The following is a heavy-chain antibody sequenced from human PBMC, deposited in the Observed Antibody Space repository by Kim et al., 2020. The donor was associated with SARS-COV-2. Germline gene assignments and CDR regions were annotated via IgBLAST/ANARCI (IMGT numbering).Heavy chain of an antibody. V-gene: IGHV3-30*03. CDR2: ISYDGSNK. J-gene: IGHJ4*02. D-gene: IGHD3-10*01. CDR1: GFTFSSYG. CDR3: AREGITMVRGVIIYFSDY. Sequence: GGSLRLSCAASGFTFSSYGMHWVRQAPGKGLEWVAVISYDGSNKYYADSVKGRFTISRDNSKNTLYLQMNSLRAEDTAVYYCAREGITMVRGVIIYFSDYWGQGTLVTVSS.